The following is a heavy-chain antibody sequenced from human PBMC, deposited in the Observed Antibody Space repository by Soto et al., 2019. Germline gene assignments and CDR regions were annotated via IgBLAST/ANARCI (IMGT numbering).Heavy chain of an antibody. CDR2: IYPGDSDT. CDR3: ARGGVSTRTFDY. Sequence: GESLKISRKGSGYTFTDYWIGWVRQLPGKGLEWMGIIYPGDSDTRYRPSFQGQVTISADKSISSAYLQWSSLRASDTAMYYCARGGVSTRTFDYWGQGTRVTVSS. J-gene: IGHJ4*02. V-gene: IGHV5-51*01. D-gene: IGHD3-3*01. CDR1: GYTFTDYW.